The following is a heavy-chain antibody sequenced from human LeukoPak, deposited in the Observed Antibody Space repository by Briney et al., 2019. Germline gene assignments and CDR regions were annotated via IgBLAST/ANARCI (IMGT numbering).Heavy chain of an antibody. D-gene: IGHD3-10*01. V-gene: IGHV1-69*13. CDR2: IIPIFGTA. CDR1: GYVFTNNY. Sequence: SVKVSCKASGYVFTNNYMHWVRQAPGQGLEWMGGIIPIFGTANYAQKFQGRVTITADESTSTAYMELSSLRSEDTAAYYCANRITMVRGAKPNNWFDPWGQGTLVTVSS. J-gene: IGHJ5*02. CDR3: ANRITMVRGAKPNNWFDP.